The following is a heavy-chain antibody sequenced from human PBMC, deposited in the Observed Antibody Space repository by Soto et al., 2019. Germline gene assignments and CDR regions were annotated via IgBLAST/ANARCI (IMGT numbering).Heavy chain of an antibody. D-gene: IGHD5-12*01. CDR2: IYYSGST. Sequence: PSETLSLTCTVSGGSISSGDYYWSWIRQPPGKGLEWIGYIYYSGSTYYNPSLKSRVTISVDTSKNQFSLKLSSVTAADTAVYYCARVDVLAPSTITDYFDYWGQGTLVTVSS. V-gene: IGHV4-30-4*01. CDR1: GGSISSGDYY. CDR3: ARVDVLAPSTITDYFDY. J-gene: IGHJ4*02.